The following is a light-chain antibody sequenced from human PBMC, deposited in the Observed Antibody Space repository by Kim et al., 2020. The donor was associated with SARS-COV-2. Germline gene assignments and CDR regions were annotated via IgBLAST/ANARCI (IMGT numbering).Light chain of an antibody. CDR2: EVT. V-gene: IGLV2-8*01. CDR3: SSYAGSNNYV. Sequence: GHTDHISCPGTRRDGGKYYSVSWYQQHPRNATKLMMYEVTKRPSGVPDRFSGSESGNTASLTVSGLQAEDEAEYYCSSYAGSNNYVSGTGTKVTVL. J-gene: IGLJ1*01. CDR1: RRDGGKYYS.